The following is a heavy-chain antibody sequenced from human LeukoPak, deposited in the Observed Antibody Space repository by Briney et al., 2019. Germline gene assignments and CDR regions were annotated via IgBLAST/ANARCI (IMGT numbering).Heavy chain of an antibody. D-gene: IGHD3-9*01. CDR1: GYIFTSYG. Sequence: ASVKVSCKASGYIFTSYGISWVRQAPGEGLEWMGWISAYNGNTNYAQKLQGRVTMTTDTSTSTAYMELRSLRSDDTAVYYCARDKGDILTGYFPDYWGQGTLVTVSS. CDR3: ARDKGDILTGYFPDY. V-gene: IGHV1-18*01. CDR2: ISAYNGNT. J-gene: IGHJ4*02.